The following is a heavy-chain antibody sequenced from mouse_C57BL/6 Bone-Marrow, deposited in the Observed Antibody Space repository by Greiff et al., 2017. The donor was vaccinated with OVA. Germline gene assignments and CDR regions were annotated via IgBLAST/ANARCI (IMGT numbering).Heavy chain of an antibody. CDR1: GYTFTSYW. V-gene: IGHV1-59*01. D-gene: IGHD1-1*01. CDR2: IAPSDSYT. CDR3: ARAITTVSDY. Sequence: QVQLQQPGAELVRPGTSVKLSCKASGYTFTSYWMHWVKQRPGQGLEWIGVIAPSDSYTNYNQKVKGKATLTVDTSSSTAYMQLSSLTSEDSAVYYCARAITTVSDYWGQGTTLTVSS. J-gene: IGHJ2*01.